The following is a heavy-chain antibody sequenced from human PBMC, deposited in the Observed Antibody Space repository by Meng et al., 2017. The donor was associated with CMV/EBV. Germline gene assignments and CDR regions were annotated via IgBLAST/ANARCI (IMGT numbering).Heavy chain of an antibody. CDR1: GGSFSGYY. J-gene: IGHJ4*02. CDR3: ARVWDSGWDY. CDR2: INHSGST. Sequence: QVQPPQWGAGLLKPSETLSLTCAGYGGSFSGYYWSWIRQPPGKGLEWIGEINHSGSTNYNPSLKSRVTISVDTSKNQFSLKLSSVTAADTAVYYCARVWDSGWDYWGQGTLVTVFS. D-gene: IGHD3-22*01. V-gene: IGHV4-34*01.